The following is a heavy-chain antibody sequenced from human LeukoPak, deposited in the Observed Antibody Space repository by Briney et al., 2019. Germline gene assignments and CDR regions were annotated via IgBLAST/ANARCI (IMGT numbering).Heavy chain of an antibody. Sequence: SETLSLTCTVSGGSISSGDYYWSWIRQPPGKGLEWIGYIYYSGSTYYNPSLKSRVTISVDTSKNQFSLKLSSVTAADTAVYYCARELRKYQLLSSRSDYWGQGTLVTVSS. CDR3: ARELRKYQLLSSRSDY. D-gene: IGHD2-2*01. CDR2: IYYSGST. J-gene: IGHJ4*02. CDR1: GGSISSGDYY. V-gene: IGHV4-30-4*01.